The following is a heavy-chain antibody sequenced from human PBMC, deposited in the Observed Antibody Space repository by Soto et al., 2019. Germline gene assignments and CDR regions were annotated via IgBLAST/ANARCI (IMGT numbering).Heavy chain of an antibody. Sequence: LQPQSVTNTVVSGTSVDFYWSRILQQPGKGLEWIGYIYYSGSTNYNPSLKSRVTISVDTSKNQFSLKLSSVTAADTAVYYCARDGQRGSRYASWFDPRGQGILVNVSS. CDR1: SGTSVDFY. D-gene: IGHD5-18*01. J-gene: IGHJ5*02. CDR2: IYYSGST. CDR3: ARDGQRGSRYASWFDP. V-gene: IGHV4-61*08.